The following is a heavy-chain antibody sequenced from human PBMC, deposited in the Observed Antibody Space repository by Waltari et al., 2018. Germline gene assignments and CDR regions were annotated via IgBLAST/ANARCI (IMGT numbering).Heavy chain of an antibody. CDR1: GFTFSSYA. Sequence: QVQLVESGGGVVQPGRSLRLSCAASGFTFSSYAIQWVRQAPGKGLEWVALISYDGSNQHYADSGKGRFTISRDNSKNTLYLQMNSLRPEDTAVYYCARDSNTIVVVAATLDYWGQGTLVTVSS. CDR3: ARDSNTIVVVAATLDY. CDR2: ISYDGSNQ. J-gene: IGHJ4*02. V-gene: IGHV3-30*01. D-gene: IGHD2-15*01.